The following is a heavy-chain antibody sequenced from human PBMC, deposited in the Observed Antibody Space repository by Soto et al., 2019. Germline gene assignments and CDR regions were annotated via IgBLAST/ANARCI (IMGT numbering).Heavy chain of an antibody. CDR2: INHTGGT. CDR1: GGAVNGYY. J-gene: IGHJ5*02. V-gene: IGHV4-34*01. Sequence: SATRSLTGAVYGGAVNGYYWNWIRKPPGKGLEWIGEINHTGGTHYNPSLKSRVTMSVDTSKNQFSLRLSSVTAADTAIYYCAIRITVFGLLIPPFDPWGQGTQVTVSS. CDR3: AIRITVFGLLIPPFDP. D-gene: IGHD3-3*01.